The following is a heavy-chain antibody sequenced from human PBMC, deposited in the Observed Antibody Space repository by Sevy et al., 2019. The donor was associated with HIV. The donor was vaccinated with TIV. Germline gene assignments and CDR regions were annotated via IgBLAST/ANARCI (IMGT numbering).Heavy chain of an antibody. CDR2: IYYSGST. V-gene: IGHV4-59*12. D-gene: IGHD3-22*01. CDR3: ARERYDSSVMGYYYYGMDV. J-gene: IGHJ6*02. Sequence: SETLSLTCTVSGGSISSYYWSWIRQPPGKGLEWIGYIYYSGSTNYNPSPKSRVTISVDTSKNQFSLKLSSVTAADTAVYYCARERYDSSVMGYYYYGMDVWGQGTTVTVSS. CDR1: GGSISSYY.